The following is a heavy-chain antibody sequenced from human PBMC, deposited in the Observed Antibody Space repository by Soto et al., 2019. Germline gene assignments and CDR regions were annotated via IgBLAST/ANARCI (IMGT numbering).Heavy chain of an antibody. Sequence: WASVKVSCKASGGTFSSYAISWVRQAPGQGLEWMGGIIPIFGTANYAQKFQGRVTITADESTSTAYMELSSLRSEDTAVYYCARDEEIYCSSTSCYHHGDYYYGMDVWGQGTTVTVSS. CDR2: IIPIFGTA. D-gene: IGHD2-2*01. J-gene: IGHJ6*02. CDR1: GGTFSSYA. V-gene: IGHV1-69*13. CDR3: ARDEEIYCSSTSCYHHGDYYYGMDV.